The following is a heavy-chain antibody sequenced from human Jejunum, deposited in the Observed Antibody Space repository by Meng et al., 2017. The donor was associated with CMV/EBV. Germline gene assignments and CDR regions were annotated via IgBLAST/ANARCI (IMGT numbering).Heavy chain of an antibody. Sequence: VQLVQSGAEVKKPGASVTGSCKASGYTFINYYMHWVRQVPGRGLEWMGIINPSRGGTTYARQFHGRVILTSDTSTSTFYMELDSLTSEDTAVYYCARVDYGDSFDHWGQGTLVTVSS. V-gene: IGHV1-46*01. CDR2: INPSRGGT. J-gene: IGHJ4*02. CDR1: GYTFINYY. D-gene: IGHD4-17*01. CDR3: ARVDYGDSFDH.